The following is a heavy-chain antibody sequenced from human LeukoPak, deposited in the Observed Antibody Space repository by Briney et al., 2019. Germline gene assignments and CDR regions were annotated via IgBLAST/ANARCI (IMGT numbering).Heavy chain of an antibody. J-gene: IGHJ4*02. CDR3: ARDDQTWNYYGSGSSRGGVDY. Sequence: GGSLRLSCAASGFTFSSYWMSWVRQAPGKGLEWVANIKQDGSEKYYVDSVKGRFTISRDNAKNSLYLQMNSLRAEDTAVYYCARDDQTWNYYGSGSSRGGVDYWGQGTLVTVSS. D-gene: IGHD3-10*01. CDR2: IKQDGSEK. V-gene: IGHV3-7*01. CDR1: GFTFSSYW.